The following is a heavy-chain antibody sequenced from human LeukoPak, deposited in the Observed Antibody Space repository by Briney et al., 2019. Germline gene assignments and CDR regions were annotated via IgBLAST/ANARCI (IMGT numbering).Heavy chain of an antibody. J-gene: IGHJ3*02. D-gene: IGHD2-2*01. Sequence: ASVKVSCKASGYTFTTYGIVWLRQAPVEGIQWMGWISPYNDNTKYAQKLQGRVTMTTDTSTSTAYMELRSLRSDDTAVYYCARGLKFSSNDAFDIWGQGTMVTVSS. V-gene: IGHV1-18*01. CDR1: GYTFTTYG. CDR2: ISPYNDNT. CDR3: ARGLKFSSNDAFDI.